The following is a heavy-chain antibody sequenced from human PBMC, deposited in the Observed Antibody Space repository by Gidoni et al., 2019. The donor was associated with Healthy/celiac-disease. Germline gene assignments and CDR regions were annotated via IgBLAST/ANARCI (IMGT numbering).Heavy chain of an antibody. V-gene: IGHV1-18*01. Sequence: QVQLVQSGAEVKKPGASVKVSCKASGYTFTSYGISWVRPAPGPGLELMGWISAYNGNTTYAQKLQGRVTMTTDTSTSTAYMELRSLRSADTAVYYCASYGGGDYDGAFDYWGQGTLVTVSS. CDR2: ISAYNGNT. J-gene: IGHJ4*02. D-gene: IGHD4-17*01. CDR1: GYTFTSYG. CDR3: ASYGGGDYDGAFDY.